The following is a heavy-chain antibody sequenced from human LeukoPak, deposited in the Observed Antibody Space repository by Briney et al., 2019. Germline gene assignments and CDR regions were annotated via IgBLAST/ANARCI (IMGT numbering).Heavy chain of an antibody. D-gene: IGHD6-13*01. CDR3: AREDGGSWYGYFQH. CDR1: GFTVSSNY. V-gene: IGHV3-53*01. J-gene: IGHJ1*01. Sequence: GGSLRLSCAASGFTVSSNYMSWVRQAPGKGLEWVSVIYSGGSTYYADSVKGRFTISRDNSKNTLYLQMNSLRAEDTAVYYCAREDGGSWYGYFQHWGQGTLVTVSS. CDR2: IYSGGST.